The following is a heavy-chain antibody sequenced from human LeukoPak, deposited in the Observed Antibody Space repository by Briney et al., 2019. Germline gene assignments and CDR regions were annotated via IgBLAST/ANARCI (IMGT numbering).Heavy chain of an antibody. CDR1: GFTFSRHS. V-gene: IGHV3-21*01. CDR3: ARVPRFVVVPAASAHYYYYYYMDV. J-gene: IGHJ6*03. Sequence: GGSLRLSCAASGFTFSRHSINWVRQAPGKGLEWVSSISSSSSYIYYADSVKGRFTIPRDNAKNSLYLQMNSLRAEDTAVYYCARVPRFVVVPAASAHYYYYYYMDVWGKGTTVTVSS. D-gene: IGHD2-2*01. CDR2: ISSSSSYI.